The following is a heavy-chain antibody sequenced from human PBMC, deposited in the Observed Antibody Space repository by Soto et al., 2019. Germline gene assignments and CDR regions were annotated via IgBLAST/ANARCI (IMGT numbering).Heavy chain of an antibody. V-gene: IGHV4-31*03. Sequence: TLSLTCTVSGGSISSGGYYWSLIRQHPGKGLEWIGYIYYSGSTYYNPSLKSRVTISVDTSKNQFSLKLSSVTATDTAVYYCARETRVAATPGILYFDYWGQGTLVTVSS. D-gene: IGHD2-15*01. CDR2: IYYSGST. CDR3: ARETRVAATPGILYFDY. CDR1: GGSISSGGYY. J-gene: IGHJ4*02.